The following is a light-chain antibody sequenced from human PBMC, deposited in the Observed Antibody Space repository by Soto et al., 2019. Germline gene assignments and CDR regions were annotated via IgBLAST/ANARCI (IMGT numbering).Light chain of an antibody. J-gene: IGKJ1*01. CDR1: QSVDSR. Sequence: QVSNSPATLSASIGDRVTITCRASQSVDSRLAWYQQKPGKAPKLLVYDVSNLETGVPSRFSGSGSGTEFSLTIRSLQPDDFATYYCQQYHTYSRTFGQGTKVDIK. CDR3: QQYHTYSRT. CDR2: DVS. V-gene: IGKV1-5*01.